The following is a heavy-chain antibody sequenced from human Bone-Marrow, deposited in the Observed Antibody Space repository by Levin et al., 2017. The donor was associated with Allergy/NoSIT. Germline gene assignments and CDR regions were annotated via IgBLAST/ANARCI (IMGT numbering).Heavy chain of an antibody. V-gene: IGHV3-53*01. Sequence: GGSLRLSCAASGFSVSDYYMNWVRQPPAKGLQWVSITYNDGSTYFADSVKGRITISRDNSKNTLFLQLDSLTAEDTALYFCARDQLTYHYDKSGFQQQERNFDLWGRGTLVTVSS. CDR1: GFSVSDYY. J-gene: IGHJ2*01. CDR2: TYNDGST. D-gene: IGHD3-22*01. CDR3: ARDQLTYHYDKSGFQQQERNFDL.